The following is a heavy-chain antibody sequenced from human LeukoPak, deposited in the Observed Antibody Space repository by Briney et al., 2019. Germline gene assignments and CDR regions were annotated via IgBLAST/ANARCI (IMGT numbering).Heavy chain of an antibody. CDR3: ARSQGYSSSWYWFDP. Sequence: PSETLSLTCTVSGGSISSYYWSWIRQPAGKGLEWIGRIYTSGSTNYNPSLKSRVTISVDTSKNQFSLKLSSVTAADTAVYYCARSQGYSSSWYWFDPWGQGTLVTVSS. D-gene: IGHD6-13*01. CDR2: IYTSGST. V-gene: IGHV4-4*07. J-gene: IGHJ5*02. CDR1: GGSISSYY.